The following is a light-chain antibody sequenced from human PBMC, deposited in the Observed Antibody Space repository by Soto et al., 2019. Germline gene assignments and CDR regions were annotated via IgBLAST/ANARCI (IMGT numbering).Light chain of an antibody. J-gene: IGKJ4*01. CDR2: GAS. CDR1: QSVSSD. V-gene: IGKV3-15*01. CDR3: QQYNSSPLT. Sequence: EILMTQSPASLSVSPGDRATLTCRASQSVSSDLTWYQQKPGKAPRLLIYGASTMHSGIPARFSGSGSGTEFTLTISSLQSEDFAAYYCQQYNSSPLTFGGGTKVEIK.